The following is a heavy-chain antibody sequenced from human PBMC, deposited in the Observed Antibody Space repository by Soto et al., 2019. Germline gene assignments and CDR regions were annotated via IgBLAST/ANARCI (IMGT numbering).Heavy chain of an antibody. CDR2: IYHSGST. Sequence: QVQLQESGPGLVKPSGTLSLTCAVSDGSISSSNWWSWVRQPPGKGLAWIGEIYHSGSTNYNPSLQSRVTISVDKSKNQFSLKQSSVTAADTAVYYCARAGYQLLSPYGMDVWGQGTTVTVSS. CDR3: ARAGYQLLSPYGMDV. D-gene: IGHD2-2*01. J-gene: IGHJ6*02. V-gene: IGHV4-4*02. CDR1: DGSISSSNW.